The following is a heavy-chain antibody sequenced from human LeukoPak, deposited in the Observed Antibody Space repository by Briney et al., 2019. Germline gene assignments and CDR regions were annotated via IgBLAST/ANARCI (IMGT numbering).Heavy chain of an antibody. V-gene: IGHV4-59*08. CDR2: IYYSGST. J-gene: IGHJ4*02. Sequence: SETLSLTCNVSGGSISSYYWSWIQHPPGKGLELIGYIYYSGSTNYNHSLKSRVTISIDTSKNTFSLKLSSLTAADTAVYYCARFWTGYLPDYWGQGTLVTVFS. CDR1: GGSISSYY. CDR3: ARFWTGYLPDY. D-gene: IGHD3/OR15-3a*01.